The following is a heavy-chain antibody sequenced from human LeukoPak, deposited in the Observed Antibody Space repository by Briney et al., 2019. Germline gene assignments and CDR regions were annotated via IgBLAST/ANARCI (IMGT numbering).Heavy chain of an antibody. J-gene: IGHJ3*02. D-gene: IGHD3-3*01. CDR3: ARARLFGVVITTFDI. V-gene: IGHV3-64*01. Sequence: GGSLRLSCAASGFTFSGYAMHWVRQAPGEGLEYVSAISTNGGTTYYANSVKGRFTISRDNSKNTLYLQMGSLRAEDMAVYYCARARLFGVVITTFDIWGQGTMVTVSS. CDR2: ISTNGGTT. CDR1: GFTFSGYA.